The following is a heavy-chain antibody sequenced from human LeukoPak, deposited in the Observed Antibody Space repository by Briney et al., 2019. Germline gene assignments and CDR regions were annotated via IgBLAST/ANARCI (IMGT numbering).Heavy chain of an antibody. Sequence: GESLKISCKSSGDSFTTYWIAWVRQLPGKGLEWMGFIFPADSDTRYSPSFQGKVTISADKSITTAYLQWSSLKASDTAMYYCARRRDERGYKDIFDIWGQGTMVTVSS. CDR3: ARRRDERGYKDIFDI. J-gene: IGHJ3*02. V-gene: IGHV5-51*01. CDR2: IFPADSDT. CDR1: GDSFTTYW. D-gene: IGHD5-18*01.